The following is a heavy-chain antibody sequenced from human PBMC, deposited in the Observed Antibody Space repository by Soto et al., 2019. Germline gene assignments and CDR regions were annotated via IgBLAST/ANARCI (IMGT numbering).Heavy chain of an antibody. J-gene: IGHJ4*02. CDR1: GGSISSSSYY. D-gene: IGHD6-19*01. Sequence: SETLSLTCTVSGGSISSSSYYWGWIRQPPGKGLEWIGSIYYSGSTNYNPSLKSRVTISVDTSKNQFSLKLSSVTAADTAVYYCARAWQYSSGFFDYWGQGTLVTVSS. V-gene: IGHV4-39*07. CDR3: ARAWQYSSGFFDY. CDR2: IYYSGST.